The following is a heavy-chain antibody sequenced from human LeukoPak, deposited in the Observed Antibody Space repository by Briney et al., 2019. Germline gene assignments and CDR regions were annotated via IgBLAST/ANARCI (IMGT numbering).Heavy chain of an antibody. J-gene: IGHJ3*02. CDR2: IIPIFGTA. V-gene: IGHV1-69*13. Sequence: SVKVSCKASGGTFSSYAISWVRQAPGQGLEWMGGIIPIFGTANYAQKFQGRVTITADESTSTAYMELSSLRSEDTAVYYCARAKVFYYDDSAYYEGGAFDIWGQGTMVTVSS. D-gene: IGHD3-22*01. CDR1: GGTFSSYA. CDR3: ARAKVFYYDDSAYYEGGAFDI.